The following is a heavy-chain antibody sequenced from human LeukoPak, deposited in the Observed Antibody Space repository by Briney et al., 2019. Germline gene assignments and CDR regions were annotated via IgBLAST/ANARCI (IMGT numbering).Heavy chain of an antibody. J-gene: IGHJ5*02. CDR3: AREVGPSWYRWFDP. CDR2: IYYSGST. D-gene: IGHD6-13*01. V-gene: IGHV4-31*03. CDR1: GGSISSGGYY. Sequence: SQTLSLTCTVSGGSISSGGYYWSWIRQHPGQGLEWIGYIYYSGSTYYNPSLKSRVTISVDTSKNQFSLKLSSVTAADTAVYYCAREVGPSWYRWFDPWGQGTLVTVSS.